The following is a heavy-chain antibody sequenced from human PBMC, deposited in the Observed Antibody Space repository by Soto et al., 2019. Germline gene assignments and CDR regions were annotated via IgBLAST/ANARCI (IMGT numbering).Heavy chain of an antibody. V-gene: IGHV1-69*13. Sequence: GASVKVSCKASGGTFSSYAISWVRQAPGQGLEWMGGIIPIFGTANYAQKFQGRVTITADESTSTAYMELSSLRSEDTAVYYCASPRYCSSTSCYEDYFDYWGQGTLVTVSS. J-gene: IGHJ4*02. CDR3: ASPRYCSSTSCYEDYFDY. D-gene: IGHD2-2*01. CDR2: IIPIFGTA. CDR1: GGTFSSYA.